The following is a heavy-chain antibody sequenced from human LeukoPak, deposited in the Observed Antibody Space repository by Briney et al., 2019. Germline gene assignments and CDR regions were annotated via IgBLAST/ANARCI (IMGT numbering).Heavy chain of an antibody. CDR3: ARGKYSFDY. Sequence: PGGSLRLSCVASGFTFSDSYMSWIRQAPGKGLEYISYISSSGSTIYYADSVKGRITLSRDNAKNSLSLEMNSLRAEDTAVYYCARGKYSFDYWGQGTLVTVSS. CDR1: GFTFSDSY. CDR2: ISSSGSTI. V-gene: IGHV3-11*01. J-gene: IGHJ4*02.